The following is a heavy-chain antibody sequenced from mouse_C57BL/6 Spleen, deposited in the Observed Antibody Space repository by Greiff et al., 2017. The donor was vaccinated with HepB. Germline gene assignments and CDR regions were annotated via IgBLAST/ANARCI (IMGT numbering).Heavy chain of an antibody. CDR3: ARDPYDGYSY. D-gene: IGHD2-3*01. CDR1: GYAFTNYL. J-gene: IGHJ2*01. V-gene: IGHV1-54*01. CDR2: INPGSGGT. Sequence: VQLQQSGAELVRPGTSVKVSCKASGYAFTNYLIEWVKQRPGQGLEWIGVINPGSGGTNYNEKFKGKATLTADKSSSTAYMQLSSLTSEDSAVYFCARDPYDGYSYWGQGTTLTVSS.